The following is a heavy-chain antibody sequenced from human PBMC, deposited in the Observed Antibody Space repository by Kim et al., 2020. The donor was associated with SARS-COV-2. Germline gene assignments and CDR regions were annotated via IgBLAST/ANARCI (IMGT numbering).Heavy chain of an antibody. V-gene: IGHV4-34*01. CDR2: ISHSGST. CDR3: AGEVSSSWYSDIGYYGMDV. Sequence: SETLSLTCAVYGGPFSGYYWSWIRQPPGKGLEWIGEISHSGSTKYNPSLKSRVTISVDTSKNQFSLKLSSVTAADTAVYYCAGEVSSSWYSDIGYYGMDVWGQGTTVTVSS. D-gene: IGHD6-13*01. J-gene: IGHJ6*02. CDR1: GGPFSGYY.